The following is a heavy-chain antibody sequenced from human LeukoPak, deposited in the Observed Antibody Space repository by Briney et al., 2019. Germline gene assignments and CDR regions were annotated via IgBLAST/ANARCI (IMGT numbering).Heavy chain of an antibody. V-gene: IGHV3-9*01. CDR1: GFTFDDFA. D-gene: IGHD6-19*01. Sequence: GRSLRLSCAASGFTFDDFAMYWVRQAPGKGLEWVSGINWNSDTRAYADSVKGRFTISRDNAKNFVYLQMSSLRAEDTAFYYCAKDVDESVAGNNWFDPWGQGTLVTVSS. CDR2: INWNSDTR. J-gene: IGHJ5*02. CDR3: AKDVDESVAGNNWFDP.